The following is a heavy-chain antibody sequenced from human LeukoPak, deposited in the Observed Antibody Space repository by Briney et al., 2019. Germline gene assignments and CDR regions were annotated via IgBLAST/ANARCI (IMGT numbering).Heavy chain of an antibody. CDR3: AKKYTASWYFDY. CDR1: GFTFGTYG. CDR2: VTGRGSST. J-gene: IGHJ4*02. V-gene: IGHV3-23*01. D-gene: IGHD2-2*02. Sequence: GGSLRLSCAASGFTFGTYGMSRVRQAPGKGLEWVSAVTGRGSSTYYADSVKGRFTISRDNSKNTLYLQMNSLRAEGTAVYYCAKKYTASWYFDYWGQGTLVTVSS.